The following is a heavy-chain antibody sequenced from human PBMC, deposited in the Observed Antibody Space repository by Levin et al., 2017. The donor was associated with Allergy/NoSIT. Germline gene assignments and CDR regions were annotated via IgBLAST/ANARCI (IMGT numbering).Heavy chain of an antibody. J-gene: IGHJ4*02. CDR1: GFTFEAYG. Sequence: TGGSLRLSCVASGFTFEAYGMHWVRQAPGKGLEWVSGILWKSGNIGYADSVTGRFTISRDNAKNSRYLQMNNLRIEDTALYYCARDLGSVTAALGYWGQGTLVAVAS. D-gene: IGHD3-16*01. CDR3: ARDLGSVTAALGY. V-gene: IGHV3-9*01. CDR2: ILWKSGNI.